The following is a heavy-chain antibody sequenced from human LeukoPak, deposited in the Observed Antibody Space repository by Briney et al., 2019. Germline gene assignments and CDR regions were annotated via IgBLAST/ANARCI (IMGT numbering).Heavy chain of an antibody. V-gene: IGHV4-4*07. CDR3: ASGYYDSSGYPTSY. Sequence: SETLSLTCTVSGGSISSYYWSWIRQPAGKGLEWIGRIYTSGSTNYNPSLKSRVTISVDTSKNQFSLKLSSVTAADTAVYYCASGYYDSSGYPTSYWGQGTLVTVSS. J-gene: IGHJ4*02. CDR1: GGSISSYY. CDR2: IYTSGST. D-gene: IGHD3-22*01.